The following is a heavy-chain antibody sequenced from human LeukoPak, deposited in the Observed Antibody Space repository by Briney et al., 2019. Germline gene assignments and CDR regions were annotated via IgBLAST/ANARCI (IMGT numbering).Heavy chain of an antibody. J-gene: IGHJ4*02. CDR1: GFTFDDYA. V-gene: IGHV3-9*01. Sequence: GGSLRLSCAASGFTFDDYAMHWVRQAPGKGLEWVSGISWNSGSIGYADSAKGRFTISRDNAKNSLYLQMNSLRAEDTALYYCAKDRYYKGGAIDYWGQGTLVTVSS. D-gene: IGHD1-26*01. CDR2: ISWNSGSI. CDR3: AKDRYYKGGAIDY.